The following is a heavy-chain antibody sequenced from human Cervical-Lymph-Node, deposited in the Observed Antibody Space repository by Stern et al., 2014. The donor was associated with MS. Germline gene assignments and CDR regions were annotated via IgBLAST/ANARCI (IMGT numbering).Heavy chain of an antibody. J-gene: IGHJ4*02. CDR3: ARDRVNYCSGGSCYSVFADY. D-gene: IGHD2-15*01. CDR2: VSSDGRTT. V-gene: IGHV3-74*01. CDR1: GFTFSSYW. Sequence: EVQLVESGGGLVQPGGSLRLSCAASGFTFSSYWMHWVRQAPGKGLVWVSRVSSDGRTTSYADSVKGRFTISRDNAKNTLYLQMNSLRAEDTAVYYCARDRVNYCSGGSCYSVFADYWGQGTLVTVSS.